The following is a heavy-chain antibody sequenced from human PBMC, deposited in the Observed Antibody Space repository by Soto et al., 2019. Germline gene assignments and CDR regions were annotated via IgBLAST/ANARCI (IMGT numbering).Heavy chain of an antibody. CDR3: ARDRLVPYGYGLDV. Sequence: QMQLVESGGGVVQPGRSLRLSWAASGFTFRSYGIHWVRQAPGKGLEWVALIWFDGSKKYYVDSVKGRFAVSRDNSKNTLYLQMNSLRVEDTAVYYCARDRLVPYGYGLDVWGQGTTVTVSS. CDR2: IWFDGSKK. D-gene: IGHD2-2*01. J-gene: IGHJ6*02. CDR1: GFTFRSYG. V-gene: IGHV3-33*01.